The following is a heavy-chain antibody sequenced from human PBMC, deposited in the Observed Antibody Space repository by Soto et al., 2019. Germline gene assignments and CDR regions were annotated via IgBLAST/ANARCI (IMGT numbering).Heavy chain of an antibody. J-gene: IGHJ4*02. V-gene: IGHV3-23*01. CDR2: ISGSGEKT. CDR3: ARSYSSGWEFDY. D-gene: IGHD6-19*01. Sequence: GGSLRLSCVASGFNFSYNAMSWVRQAPGKGLQWVSTISGSGEKTYYADSVKGRFTVSRDNAQNSLSLKLNGLRVEDTAVYYCARSYSSGWEFDYWGQGTQVTVSS. CDR1: GFNFSYNA.